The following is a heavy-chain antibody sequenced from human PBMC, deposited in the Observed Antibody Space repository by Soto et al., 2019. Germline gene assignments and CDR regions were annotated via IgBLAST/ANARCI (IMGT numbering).Heavy chain of an antibody. Sequence: LSLTCTVSGGSVSSGSYHWTWIRQPPGKGLEWIGYIYYSGSTNYNPPLKSRVTISVDTSKNQFSLKLSSVTAADTAVYYCARDNMRARDGMDVWGQGTTVTVSS. CDR3: ARDNMRARDGMDV. D-gene: IGHD3-16*01. CDR2: IYYSGST. V-gene: IGHV4-61*01. CDR1: GGSVSSGSYH. J-gene: IGHJ6*02.